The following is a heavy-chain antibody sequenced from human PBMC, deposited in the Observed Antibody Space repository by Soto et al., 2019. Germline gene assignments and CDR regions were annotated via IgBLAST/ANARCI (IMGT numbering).Heavy chain of an antibody. Sequence: PGGSLRLSCAASGFTFDDYAMHWVRQAPGKGLEWVSGISWNSGSIGYADSVKGRFTISRDNAKNSLYLQMNSLRAEDTALYYCAKDLALDYWGQGTLVTVYS. CDR3: AKDLALDY. CDR1: GFTFDDYA. V-gene: IGHV3-9*01. CDR2: ISWNSGSI. J-gene: IGHJ4*02.